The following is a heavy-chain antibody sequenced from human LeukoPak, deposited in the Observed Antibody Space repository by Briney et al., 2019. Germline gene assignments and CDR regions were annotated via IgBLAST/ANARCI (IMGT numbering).Heavy chain of an antibody. D-gene: IGHD3-22*01. V-gene: IGHV1-46*02. CDR1: GYTFNNHY. Sequence: ASVKVSCKASGYTFNNHYMYWVRQAPGQGLEWMGVINPSGGSTSYAQKFQGRVTMTRDTSTSTVYMELSSLRSEDTAVYYCARPNLYYYDSSGYYPKSFYGMDVWGQGTTVTVSS. J-gene: IGHJ6*02. CDR2: INPSGGST. CDR3: ARPNLYYYDSSGYYPKSFYGMDV.